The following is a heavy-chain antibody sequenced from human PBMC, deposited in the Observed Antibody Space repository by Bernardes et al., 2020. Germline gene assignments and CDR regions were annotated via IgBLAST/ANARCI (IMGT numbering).Heavy chain of an antibody. V-gene: IGHV3-7*04. CDR1: GFTITTYW. J-gene: IGHJ4*02. Sequence: GVLRLSCAASGFTITTYWMSWVRQAPGKGLEWVANIKQDGSEENYVDSVKGRFTIFRDNAENSVYLQMNSLRAEDTAVYYCAGGYTSSPVGDYWGQGTLVTVSS. D-gene: IGHD2-2*02. CDR2: IKQDGSEE. CDR3: AGGYTSSPVGDY.